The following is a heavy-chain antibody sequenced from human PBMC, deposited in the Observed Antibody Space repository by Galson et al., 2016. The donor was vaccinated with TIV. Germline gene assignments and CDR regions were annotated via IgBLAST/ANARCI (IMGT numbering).Heavy chain of an antibody. D-gene: IGHD3-10*01. CDR3: AKDGRGVYTWFDS. CDR2: IGYHASNT. CDR1: GFSFSDYA. V-gene: IGHV3-33*03. Sequence: SLRLSCAVSGFSFSDYAMAWVRQAPGKGLEWVSAIGYHASNTHYAPFARGRFAISRDDSKKTLYLQISNLRSEDTAVYYCAKDGRGVYTWFDSWGQGVLVTVSS. J-gene: IGHJ5*01.